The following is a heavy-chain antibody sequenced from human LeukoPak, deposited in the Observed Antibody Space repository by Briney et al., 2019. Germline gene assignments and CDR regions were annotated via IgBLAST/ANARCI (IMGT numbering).Heavy chain of an antibody. Sequence: GASVKVSCKASGGTFSSYAISWVRQAPGQGLERMGGIIPIFGTANYAQKFQGRVTITADESTSTAYMELSSLRSEDTAVYYCARDLDRDTYYDFWSGSHWGQGTLVTVSS. CDR3: ARDLDRDTYYDFWSGSH. CDR2: IIPIFGTA. V-gene: IGHV1-69*13. D-gene: IGHD3-3*01. CDR1: GGTFSSYA. J-gene: IGHJ4*02.